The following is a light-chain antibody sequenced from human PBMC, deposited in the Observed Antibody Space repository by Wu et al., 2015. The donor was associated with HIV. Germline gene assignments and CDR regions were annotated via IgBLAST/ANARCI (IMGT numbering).Light chain of an antibody. CDR3: QQSYILPWT. V-gene: IGKV1-39*01. CDR1: QSISSF. Sequence: DIQVTQSPSSLSASVGDRVSITCRASQSISSFLNWYQHQPGKAPKPLIYAASSLYSGVPSRFSGSGSGTDFTLTISSLQPEDFATYYCQQSYILPWTFGQGTRVEIK. J-gene: IGKJ1*01. CDR2: AAS.